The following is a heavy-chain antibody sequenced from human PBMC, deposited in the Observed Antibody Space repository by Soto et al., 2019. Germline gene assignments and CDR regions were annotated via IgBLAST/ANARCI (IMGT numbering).Heavy chain of an antibody. J-gene: IGHJ6*03. CDR2: ISYDGSNK. CDR1: GFTFSSYG. D-gene: IGHD3-3*01. V-gene: IGHV3-30*18. CDR3: AKMVRNYDFFHYYHYMDV. Sequence: QVQLVESGGGVVQPGRSLRLSCAASGFTFSSYGMHWVRQAPGKGLEWVAVISYDGSNKYYADSVKGRFTISRDNSKNTLYLQMHSQRAEDTAVYYCAKMVRNYDFFHYYHYMDVWGKGTTVTVSS.